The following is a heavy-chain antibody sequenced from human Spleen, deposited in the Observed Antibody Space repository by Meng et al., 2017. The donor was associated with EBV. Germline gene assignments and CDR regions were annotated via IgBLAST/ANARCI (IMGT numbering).Heavy chain of an antibody. CDR1: GFIFRDSY. Sequence: VTLVGFGGGLVKPGGSWRLSCAALGFIFRDSYMTWIRQTPGKGLEWVSRTNENGRITTYADSVKGRFTISRDNTKDILYLQMNSLRAEDTAVYFCSRDLVGSDDDWGQGTLVTVSS. CDR2: TNENGRIT. V-gene: IGHV3-11*06. J-gene: IGHJ4*02. D-gene: IGHD6-25*01. CDR3: SRDLVGSDDD.